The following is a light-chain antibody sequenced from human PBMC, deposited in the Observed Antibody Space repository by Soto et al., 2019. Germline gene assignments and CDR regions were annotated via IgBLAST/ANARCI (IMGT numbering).Light chain of an antibody. CDR1: SSDVGGYNL. CDR2: DVN. J-gene: IGLJ1*01. V-gene: IGLV2-14*01. CDR3: SSYKSSSTLPYF. Sequence: QSVLTQPASVSGSPGQSITISCTGTSSDVGGYNLVSWYQQYPDKAPKLMIFDVNTRHSGVSNRFSGSKSGNTASLTISGLQAEDEADYYCSSYKSSSTLPYFFGTGTKLTVL.